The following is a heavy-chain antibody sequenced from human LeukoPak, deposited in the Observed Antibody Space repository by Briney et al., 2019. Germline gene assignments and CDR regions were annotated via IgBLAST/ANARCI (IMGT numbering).Heavy chain of an antibody. V-gene: IGHV4-38-2*02. CDR2: IYHSGST. Sequence: SETLSLTCTVSGYSISSGYYWGWIRQPPGKGLEWIGSIYHSGSTYYNPSLKSRVTISVDTSKNQFSLKLSSVTAADTAVYYCARDTGRATTSSSDYWGQGTLVTVSS. J-gene: IGHJ4*02. CDR1: GYSISSGYY. CDR3: ARDTGRATTSSSDY. D-gene: IGHD6-6*01.